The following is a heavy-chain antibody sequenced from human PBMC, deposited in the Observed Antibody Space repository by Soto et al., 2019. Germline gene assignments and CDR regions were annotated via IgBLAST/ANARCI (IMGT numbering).Heavy chain of an antibody. V-gene: IGHV1-8*01. Sequence: GASVKVSCKASGYSFTNNDVSWVRQATGQGLEWMGWMNPGSGDTGYAQKLQGRVTMTRDISIATAYMELSSLRSDDTAIYYCARMETFGSLNWFDPWGQGTLVT. CDR3: ARMETFGSLNWFDP. D-gene: IGHD3-16*01. CDR2: MNPGSGDT. J-gene: IGHJ5*02. CDR1: GYSFTNND.